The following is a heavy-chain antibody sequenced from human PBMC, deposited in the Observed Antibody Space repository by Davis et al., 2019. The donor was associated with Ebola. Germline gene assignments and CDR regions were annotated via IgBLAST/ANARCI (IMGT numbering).Heavy chain of an antibody. Sequence: GESLKISCTGSGSSFAVSWIGWVRQMPGKGLEWMGIIYPGDSGTRYSPSFQGQVTISADKSSNTAYLQWSGLQAADTAMYYCARHRDYDDADRHFQYYFDYWGQGTLVTVSS. J-gene: IGHJ4*02. CDR1: GSSFAVSW. CDR3: ARHRDYDDADRHFQYYFDY. CDR2: IYPGDSGT. V-gene: IGHV5-51*01. D-gene: IGHD3-22*01.